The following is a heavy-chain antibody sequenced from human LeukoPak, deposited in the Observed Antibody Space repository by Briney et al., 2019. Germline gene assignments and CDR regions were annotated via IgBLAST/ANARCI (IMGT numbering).Heavy chain of an antibody. V-gene: IGHV1-18*01. Sequence: VASVKVSCKASGYTFTSYGINWVRQAPGQGLEWMGWISAKNGFTNYVEKLQGRVTVTIDTSTSTAYMELRSLRSDDTAVYYCARGPPNYYASGTYYNEAHYYGMDVWGQGTTVTVSS. J-gene: IGHJ6*02. CDR1: GYTFTSYG. CDR2: ISAKNGFT. D-gene: IGHD3-10*01. CDR3: ARGPPNYYASGTYYNEAHYYGMDV.